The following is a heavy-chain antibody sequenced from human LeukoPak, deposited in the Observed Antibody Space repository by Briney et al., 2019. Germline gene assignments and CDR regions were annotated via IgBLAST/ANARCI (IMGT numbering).Heavy chain of an antibody. Sequence: SETLSLTCTVSGGSISSYYWSWLRQPPGKGLEWIGEINHSGSTNYNPSLKSRVIMSVDTSKNQFSVKLRSVTAADTAVYYCARHGVATWFDPWGQGTLVTVSS. V-gene: IGHV4-34*01. CDR3: ARHGVATWFDP. CDR2: INHSGST. D-gene: IGHD2-15*01. J-gene: IGHJ5*02. CDR1: GGSISSYY.